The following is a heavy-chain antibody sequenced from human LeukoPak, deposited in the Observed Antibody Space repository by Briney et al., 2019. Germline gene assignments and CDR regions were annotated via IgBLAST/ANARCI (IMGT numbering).Heavy chain of an antibody. Sequence: ASVKVSCKASGYTFTSYYMHWVRQAPGQGVEWMGIINPSGGSTSYAQKFQGRVTMTSDTSTSTVYMELSSLRSEDTAVYYCARAAITRPLDYWGQGTLVTVSS. V-gene: IGHV1-46*01. CDR2: INPSGGST. D-gene: IGHD2-21*01. J-gene: IGHJ4*02. CDR1: GYTFTSYY. CDR3: ARAAITRPLDY.